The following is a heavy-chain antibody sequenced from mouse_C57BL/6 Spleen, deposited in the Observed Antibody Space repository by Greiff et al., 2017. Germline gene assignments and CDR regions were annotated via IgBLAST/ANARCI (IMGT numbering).Heavy chain of an antibody. D-gene: IGHD2-4*01. CDR2: IYPGNSDT. CDR1: GYTFTSYW. V-gene: IGHV1-5*01. CDR3: TRYRENDYDVHYAMDY. Sequence: EVQGVESGTVLARPGASVKMSCKTSGYTFTSYWMHWVKQRPGQGLEWIGAIYPGNSDTSYNQKFKGKAKLTAVTSASTAYMELSSLTNEDSAVYYCTRYRENDYDVHYAMDYWGQGTSVTVSS. J-gene: IGHJ4*01.